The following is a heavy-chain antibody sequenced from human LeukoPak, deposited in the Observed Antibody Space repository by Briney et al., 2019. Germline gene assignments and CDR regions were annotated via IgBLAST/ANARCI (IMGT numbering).Heavy chain of an antibody. V-gene: IGHV3-64*02. CDR2: INSNGRST. J-gene: IGHJ4*02. D-gene: IGHD3-10*01. CDR1: GFTFSRYT. CDR3: GRELDGSGSFDY. Sequence: GGSLRLSCAASGFTFSRYTMHWVRQAPGKRLEYFSAINSNGRSTYYADSVKGRFTLSRDNSRNTLYLQMGSLRIEDTAVYYCGRELDGSGSFDYWGQGTLVTVSS.